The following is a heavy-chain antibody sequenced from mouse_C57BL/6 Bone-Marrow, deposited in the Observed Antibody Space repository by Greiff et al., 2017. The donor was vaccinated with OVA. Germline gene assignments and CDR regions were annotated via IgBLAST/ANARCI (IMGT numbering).Heavy chain of an antibody. J-gene: IGHJ2*01. V-gene: IGHV1-55*01. Sequence: QVQLQQPGAELVKPGASVKMSCKASGYTFTSYWITWVQQRPGQGLEWIGDIYPGSGSTNYNEKFKSKATLTVDTSSSTAYMQLSSLTSEDSAVYYCAREGLLRTLYYFDYWGQGTTLTVSS. CDR1: GYTFTSYW. CDR2: IYPGSGST. D-gene: IGHD1-1*01. CDR3: AREGLLRTLYYFDY.